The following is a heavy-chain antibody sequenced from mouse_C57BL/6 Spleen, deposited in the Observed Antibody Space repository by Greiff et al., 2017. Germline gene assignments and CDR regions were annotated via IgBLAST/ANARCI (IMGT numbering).Heavy chain of an antibody. CDR3: ARGYYGSRPYAMDY. D-gene: IGHD1-1*01. Sequence: QVQLQQSGPELVKPGASVKISCKASGYAFSSSWMNWVKQRPGKGLEWIGRIYPGDGDTNYNGKFKGKATLTADKSSSTAYMQLSSLTSEDSAVYFCARGYYGSRPYAMDYWGQGTSVTVSS. V-gene: IGHV1-82*01. CDR1: GYAFSSSW. J-gene: IGHJ4*01. CDR2: IYPGDGDT.